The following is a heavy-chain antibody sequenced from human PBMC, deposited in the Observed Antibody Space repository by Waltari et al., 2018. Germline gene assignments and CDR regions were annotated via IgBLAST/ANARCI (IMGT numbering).Heavy chain of an antibody. D-gene: IGHD1-1*01. CDR2: IKEDGSVR. J-gene: IGHJ4*02. CDR3: ARGNRGFVGGAL. Sequence: ELQLVESGGGVVQPGGSLSLSCVGSGFTLSNYWMTWVRQAPGKGLEWVANIKEDGSVRYYADSVKGRFTVSRDNIKDSVYLQMSSLRTDDTAVYFCARGNRGFVGGALWGQGTMVTVSP. V-gene: IGHV3-7*03. CDR1: GFTLSNYW.